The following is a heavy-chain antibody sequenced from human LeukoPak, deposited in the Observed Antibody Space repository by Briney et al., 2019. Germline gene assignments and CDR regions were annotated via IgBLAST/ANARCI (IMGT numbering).Heavy chain of an antibody. J-gene: IGHJ1*01. CDR1: GYTFTSYH. Sequence: ASVKVSCKASGYTFTSYHMHWVRQAPGQGLEWMGIINPSGGSTSYAQKFQGRVTMTRDTSTSTVYMELSSLRSEDTAVYYRTLPAAVGPESFQHWGQGTLVTVSS. CDR3: TLPAAVGPESFQH. D-gene: IGHD6-13*01. CDR2: INPSGGST. V-gene: IGHV1-46*01.